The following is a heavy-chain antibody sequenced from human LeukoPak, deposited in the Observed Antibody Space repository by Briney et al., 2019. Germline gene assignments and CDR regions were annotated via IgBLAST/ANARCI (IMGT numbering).Heavy chain of an antibody. Sequence: ASVKVSCKASGYTFTSYGISWVRQAPGQGLEWMGWISAYNGNTNYAQKLQGRVTMTTDTSTSTAYMELRRLRSDGTAVYYCARLGYGGNFFDYWGQGTLVTASS. D-gene: IGHD4-23*01. CDR3: ARLGYGGNFFDY. CDR2: ISAYNGNT. J-gene: IGHJ4*02. CDR1: GYTFTSYG. V-gene: IGHV1-18*01.